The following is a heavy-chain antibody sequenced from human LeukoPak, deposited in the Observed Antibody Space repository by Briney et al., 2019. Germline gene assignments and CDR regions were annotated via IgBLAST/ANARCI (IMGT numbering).Heavy chain of an antibody. CDR1: GGSFSGHY. CDR3: ARGRTGAAALDF. CDR2: STHSGST. V-gene: IGHV4-34*01. J-gene: IGHJ4*02. D-gene: IGHD2-2*01. Sequence: SETLSLTCAVYGGSFSGHYWTWIHQPPGKGLEWIGESTHSGSTNYNPSLKSRVTISVDTSKKQFSLKLTSVSAADTAVYHCARGRTGAAALDFWGPGTLVTVSS.